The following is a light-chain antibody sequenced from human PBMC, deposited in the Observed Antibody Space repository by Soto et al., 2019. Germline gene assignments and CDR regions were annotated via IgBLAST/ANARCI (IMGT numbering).Light chain of an antibody. CDR2: RNN. CDR1: SSNIGSYY. Sequence: QSVLTQPPSASGTPGQRVTISCSGSSSNIGSYYVYWYQQLPGTAPKLLIYRNNQRPSGVPDRFSGSKSGTSASLAISGLRSEDEADYYCAAWDDSLGEVFVGGTKVTVL. CDR3: AAWDDSLGEV. V-gene: IGLV1-47*01. J-gene: IGLJ2*01.